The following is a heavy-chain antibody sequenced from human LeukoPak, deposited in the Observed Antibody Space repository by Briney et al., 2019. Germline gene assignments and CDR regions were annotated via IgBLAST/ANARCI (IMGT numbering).Heavy chain of an antibody. CDR1: GDSVSSNSAA. CDR3: ARGKYASGFYYYYGMDV. J-gene: IGHJ6*02. D-gene: IGHD2-2*01. Sequence: SQTLSLTCAISGDSVSSNSAAWNWIRQSPSRGLEWLGRTYYRSKWYNDYGVPVKSRITINPDTSKNHFSLQLNSVTPEDTAVYYCARGKYASGFYYYYGMDVWGQGTTVTVSS. V-gene: IGHV6-1*01. CDR2: TYYRSKWYN.